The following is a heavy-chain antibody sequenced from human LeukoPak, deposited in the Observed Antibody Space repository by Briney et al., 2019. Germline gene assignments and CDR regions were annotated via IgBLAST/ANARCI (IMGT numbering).Heavy chain of an antibody. CDR2: INHSGST. CDR3: ARYRLTWFDP. CDR1: GGSFSGYY. D-gene: IGHD3-16*02. V-gene: IGHV4-34*01. Sequence: PSETLSLTCAVYGGSFSGYYWSWIRQPPGKGLEWIGEINHSGSTNYNPSLKSRVTISVDTSKNQFSLKLSSVTAADTAVYYCARYRLTWFDPWGQGTLVTVSS. J-gene: IGHJ5*02.